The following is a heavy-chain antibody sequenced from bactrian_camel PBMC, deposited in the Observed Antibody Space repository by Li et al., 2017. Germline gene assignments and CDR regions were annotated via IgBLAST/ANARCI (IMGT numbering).Heavy chain of an antibody. CDR3: AAVGWTPDCDSATWETEGIGT. CDR1: KYTFNKHC. CDR2: IRTGYPYTS. D-gene: IGHD3*01. Sequence: QVQLVESGGDSVQAGGSLRLSCDASKYTFNKHCMAWFRQAPGKEREGVASIRTGYPYTSDYADSVKGRFTISQDNAGNTLYLQMNSLKPEDTAMYYCAAVGWTPDCDSATWETEGIGTRGQGTQVTVS. J-gene: IGHJ6*01. V-gene: IGHV3S1*01.